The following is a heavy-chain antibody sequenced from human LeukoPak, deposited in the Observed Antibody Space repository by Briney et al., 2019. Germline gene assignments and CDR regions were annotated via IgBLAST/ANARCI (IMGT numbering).Heavy chain of an antibody. CDR3: AKYYYDSSGHYAFDI. CDR1: GFTFSSYG. D-gene: IGHD3-22*01. CDR2: IWYDGSNK. J-gene: IGHJ3*02. Sequence: GGSLRLSCAASGFTFSSYGMHWVRQAPGKGLEWVAVIWYDGSNKYYADSVKGRFTISRDNSTNTLYLQMNSLRAEDTAVYYCAKYYYDSSGHYAFDIWGQGTMVTVSS. V-gene: IGHV3-33*06.